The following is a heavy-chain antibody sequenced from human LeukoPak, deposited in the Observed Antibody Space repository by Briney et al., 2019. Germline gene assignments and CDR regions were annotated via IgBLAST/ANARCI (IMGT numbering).Heavy chain of an antibody. V-gene: IGHV6-1*01. J-gene: IGHJ4*02. D-gene: IGHD1-7*01. CDR3: ARDASWNYVGSLDY. Sequence: SQTLSLTFAISGYSVSSNSAAWNWMRQSPSRGLEWLGRTYYRSKWYNDYAVSVKIRITINPDTSKNQFSLQLNSVTPEDTAVYYCARDASWNYVGSLDYWGQGTLVTVSS. CDR2: TYYRSKWYN. CDR1: GYSVSSNSAA.